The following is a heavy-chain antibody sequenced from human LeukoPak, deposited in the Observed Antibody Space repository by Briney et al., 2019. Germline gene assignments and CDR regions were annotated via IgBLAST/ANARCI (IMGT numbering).Heavy chain of an antibody. Sequence: GASVKVSCKASGGTFSSYAISWVRQAPGQGLEWMGGIIPIFGTANYAQKFQGRVTITADKSTSTVYMELSSLRSEDTAVYYCARSRSSGYYLFDYWGQGTLVTVSS. V-gene: IGHV1-69*06. D-gene: IGHD3-22*01. CDR3: ARSRSSGYYLFDY. CDR2: IIPIFGTA. CDR1: GGTFSSYA. J-gene: IGHJ4*02.